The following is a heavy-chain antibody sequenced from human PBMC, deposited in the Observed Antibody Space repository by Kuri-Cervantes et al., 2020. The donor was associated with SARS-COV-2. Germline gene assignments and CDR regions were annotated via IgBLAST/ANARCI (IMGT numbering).Heavy chain of an antibody. V-gene: IGHV3-21*01. J-gene: IGHJ5*02. D-gene: IGHD3-3*01. CDR2: ISSSSSYI. CDR3: ATSPYDFWGGYGFDP. Sequence: GESLKISCAASGFTFSSYAMNWVRQAPGKGLEWVSSISSSSSYIYYADSVKGRFTISRDNAKNSLYLQMNSLRAEDTAVYYCATSPYDFWGGYGFDPWGQGTLVTVSS. CDR1: GFTFSSYA.